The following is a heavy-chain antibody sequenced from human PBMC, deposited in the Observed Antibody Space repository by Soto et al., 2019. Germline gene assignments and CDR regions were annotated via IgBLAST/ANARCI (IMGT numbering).Heavy chain of an antibody. CDR2: ISYDGSNK. CDR3: SSPAATDLEWQDYYYYYGMDV. J-gene: IGHJ6*02. D-gene: IGHD1-26*01. V-gene: IGHV3-30-3*01. Sequence: GGSLRLSCAASGFTFSSYAMHWVRQAPGKGLEWVAVISYDGSNKYYADSVKGRFTISRDNSKNTLYLQMNSLRAEDTAVYYCSSPAATDLEWQDYYYYYGMDVWGQGTTVTVSS. CDR1: GFTFSSYA.